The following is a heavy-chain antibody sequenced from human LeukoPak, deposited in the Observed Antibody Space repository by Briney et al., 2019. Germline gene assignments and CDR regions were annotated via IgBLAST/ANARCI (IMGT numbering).Heavy chain of an antibody. V-gene: IGHV1-69*06. D-gene: IGHD3-22*01. CDR1: GGTFSSYA. Sequence: ASVKVSCKASGGTFSSYAISWVRQAPGQGLEWMGGIIPIFGTANYAQKFQSRVTITADKSTSTAYMELSSLRSEDTAVYYCARDRGAEHYYGSTGYYYFDYWGQGTLVTVSS. J-gene: IGHJ4*02. CDR3: ARDRGAEHYYGSTGYYYFDY. CDR2: IIPIFGTA.